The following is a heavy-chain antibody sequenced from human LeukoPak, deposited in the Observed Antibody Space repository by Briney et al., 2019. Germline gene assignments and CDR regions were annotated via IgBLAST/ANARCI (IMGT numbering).Heavy chain of an antibody. J-gene: IGHJ6*02. CDR2: INHSGST. V-gene: IGHV4-34*01. CDR3: ARRRIQLWSYYYYGMDV. D-gene: IGHD5-18*01. Sequence: SETLSLTCAVYGGSFSGYYWSWIRQPPGKGLEWIGEINHSGSTNYNPSLKSRVTISVDTSKNQFSLKLSSVTAADTAVYYCARRRIQLWSYYYYGMDVWGQGTTVTVSS. CDR1: GGSFSGYY.